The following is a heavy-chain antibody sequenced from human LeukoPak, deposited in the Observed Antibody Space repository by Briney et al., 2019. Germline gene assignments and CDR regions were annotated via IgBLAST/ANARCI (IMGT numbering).Heavy chain of an antibody. D-gene: IGHD3-10*01. CDR3: ATDSYVSGSYYRLFY. V-gene: IGHV3-48*03. CDR2: ISSSGSTI. Sequence: GGSLRLSCAASGFTFSSYEMNWVRQAPGKGLEWVSYISSSGSTIYYADSVKGRFTISRDNAKNSLYLQMNNLRAEDTAIYYCATDSYVSGSYYRLFYWGQGTLVTVSS. J-gene: IGHJ4*02. CDR1: GFTFSSYE.